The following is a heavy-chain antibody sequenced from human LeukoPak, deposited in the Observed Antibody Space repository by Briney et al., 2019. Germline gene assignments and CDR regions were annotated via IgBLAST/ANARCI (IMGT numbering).Heavy chain of an antibody. V-gene: IGHV1-46*01. CDR1: GYTFTTYG. Sequence: GASVTVSCKPSGYTFTTYGISWVRQAPGQGLEWMGLINPSGGSTSYAQKFQGRVTMTRDMSTSTVYMELSSLRSEDTAVYYCARALGAPYYYMDVWGKGTTVTVSS. J-gene: IGHJ6*03. CDR2: INPSGGST. D-gene: IGHD1-26*01. CDR3: ARALGAPYYYMDV.